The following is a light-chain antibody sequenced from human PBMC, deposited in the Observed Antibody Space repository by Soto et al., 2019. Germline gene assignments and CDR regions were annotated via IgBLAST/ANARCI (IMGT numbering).Light chain of an antibody. CDR3: QHYNSYSEA. CDR1: QGISSY. J-gene: IGKJ1*01. CDR2: NAS. Sequence: AIRMTQSPSSFSASTGDRVTSTCRASQGISSYLAWYQQKPGKAPKLLIYNASTLQSGVPSRFSGSGSGTEFTLTISSLQPDDFATYYCQHYNSYSEAFGQGTKVDI. V-gene: IGKV1-8*01.